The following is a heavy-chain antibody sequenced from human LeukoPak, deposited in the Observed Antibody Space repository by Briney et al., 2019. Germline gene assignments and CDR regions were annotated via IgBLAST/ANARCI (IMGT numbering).Heavy chain of an antibody. V-gene: IGHV5-51*01. CDR2: IYPGDSDT. D-gene: IGHD1-26*01. J-gene: IGHJ5*02. CDR3: ARHRVVGARSGYFDP. Sequence: GESLKISCKGSGYSFIRYWIGWVRQKPGKGLEWTGIIYPGDSDTRYSPSFQGQVTISVDKSTSTAYLQWSSLKASDTAMYYCARHRVVGARSGYFDPWGQGTLVTVSS. CDR1: GYSFIRYW.